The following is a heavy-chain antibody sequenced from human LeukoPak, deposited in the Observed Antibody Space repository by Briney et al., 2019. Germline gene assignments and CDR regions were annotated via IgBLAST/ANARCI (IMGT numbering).Heavy chain of an antibody. CDR2: ISGSGGST. J-gene: IGHJ3*02. V-gene: IGHV3-23*01. D-gene: IGHD3-9*01. CDR3: AKVGLRYFDWLPNAFDI. CDR1: GFTLSSYA. Sequence: GGSLRLSCAASGFTLSSYAMRWVRQAPGKGLDWVSAISGSGGSTYYADSVKGRFTISRDNSKNTLYLQMNSLRAEDTAVYYCAKVGLRYFDWLPNAFDIWGQGTMVTVSS.